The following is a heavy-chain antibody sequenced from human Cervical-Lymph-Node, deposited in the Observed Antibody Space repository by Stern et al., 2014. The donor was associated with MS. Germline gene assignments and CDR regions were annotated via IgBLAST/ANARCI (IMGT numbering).Heavy chain of an antibody. V-gene: IGHV4-30-4*01. Sequence: VQLQESGPGLVKPSQTLSLTCTVSGGSIGSGDPYWSWIRQSPGKGLEGIGYIYDRVSTFLNPSLKSRVTISLGTSNNQFSLEVTSVTAADTAVYFCARSSSYYEDFDYWGQGTLVTVSS. CDR3: ARSSSYYEDFDY. D-gene: IGHD2-15*01. CDR2: IYDRVST. J-gene: IGHJ4*02. CDR1: GGSIGSGDPY.